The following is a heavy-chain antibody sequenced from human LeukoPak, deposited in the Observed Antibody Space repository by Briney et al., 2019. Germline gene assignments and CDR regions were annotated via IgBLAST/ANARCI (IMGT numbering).Heavy chain of an antibody. Sequence: ASVKVSCKASGYTFTSYGISWVRQAPGQGLEWMGWISAYNGNTNYAQKLQGRVTMTTDTSTSTAYMELRSLRSDDTAVYYCARTYYYDSSGSSFDPWGQGTLVTVSS. D-gene: IGHD3-22*01. CDR1: GYTFTSYG. J-gene: IGHJ5*02. V-gene: IGHV1-18*01. CDR2: ISAYNGNT. CDR3: ARTYYYDSSGSSFDP.